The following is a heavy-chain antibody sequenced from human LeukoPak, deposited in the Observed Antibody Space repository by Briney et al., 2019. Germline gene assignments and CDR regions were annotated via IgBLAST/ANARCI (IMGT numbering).Heavy chain of an antibody. CDR3: SRCGLLTDY. CDR2: IYYSGST. Sequence: SQTLSLTCTLSRGSISRGGHYWSWPRHPPGKGLEGLGYIYYSGSTYYNPPLKSRVTISVDTSKNQCSLNLSSVTAADAAVYYCSRCGLLTDYWGQGTLVTVSS. V-gene: IGHV4-31*03. CDR1: RGSISRGGHY. J-gene: IGHJ4*02. D-gene: IGHD3-22*01.